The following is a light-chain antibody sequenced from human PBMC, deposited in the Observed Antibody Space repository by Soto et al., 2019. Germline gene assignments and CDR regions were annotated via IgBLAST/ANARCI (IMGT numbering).Light chain of an antibody. V-gene: IGKV4-1*01. CDR3: QQYYSTPPYT. J-gene: IGKJ2*01. CDR1: QSVLYSSNNKNY. Sequence: IVMTQSPDSLAVSLGERATINCKSSQSVLYSSNNKNYLAWYQQKPGQSPKLLIYWSSTRESGVPDRFSGSGSGTDFTLTISRLQAEDVAVYSCQQYYSTPPYTFGQGTKLEIK. CDR2: WSS.